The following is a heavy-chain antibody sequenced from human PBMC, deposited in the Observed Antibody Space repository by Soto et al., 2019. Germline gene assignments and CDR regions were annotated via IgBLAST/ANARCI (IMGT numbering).Heavy chain of an antibody. J-gene: IGHJ5*02. Sequence: SETLSLTCSVSGDSISSVNHYWNWIRQHPGKGLEWIGYIYYSGSTYYNPSLKSRVTLSVDTSKNQFSPNLRSVTAADTAVYYCARMAEVRWLDPWGQGXRVTVYS. D-gene: IGHD3-10*01. V-gene: IGHV4-31*03. CDR1: GDSISSVNHY. CDR2: IYYSGST. CDR3: ARMAEVRWLDP.